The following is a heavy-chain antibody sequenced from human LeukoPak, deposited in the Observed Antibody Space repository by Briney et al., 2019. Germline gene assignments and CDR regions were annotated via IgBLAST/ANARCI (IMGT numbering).Heavy chain of an antibody. Sequence: EASVKVSCKDSVYTFTDYYMHWVRQAPGHGLEWMGWINPNSGGTNYAQKFQGRVTMTRDTSISTAYMELSRLRSDDTAVYYCARASYYNDSSGYPGYYFDYWGQGTLVTVSS. J-gene: IGHJ4*02. V-gene: IGHV1-2*02. CDR1: VYTFTDYY. CDR2: INPNSGGT. CDR3: ARASYYNDSSGYPGYYFDY. D-gene: IGHD3-22*01.